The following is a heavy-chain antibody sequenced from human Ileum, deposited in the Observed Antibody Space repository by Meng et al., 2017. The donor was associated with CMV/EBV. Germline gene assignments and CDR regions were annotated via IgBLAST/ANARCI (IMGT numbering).Heavy chain of an antibody. CDR3: AREVTINYGASHFDY. CDR1: GFTFSSYG. V-gene: IGHV3-30*02. CDR2: IQYDGSHK. Sequence: GGSLRLSCAASGFTFSSYGMHWVRQAPGKGLEWVAFIQYDGSHKYYIDSVQGRFTISRDNSKNTLFLQMHSLRAEDTAVYYCAREVTINYGASHFDYWGQGTLVTVSS. J-gene: IGHJ4*02. D-gene: IGHD4-11*01.